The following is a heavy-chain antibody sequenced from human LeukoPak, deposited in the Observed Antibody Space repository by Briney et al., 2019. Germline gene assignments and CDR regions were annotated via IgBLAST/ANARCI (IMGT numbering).Heavy chain of an antibody. J-gene: IGHJ6*02. CDR1: GFTFSSYW. Sequence: GESLSLACAAAGFTFSSYWMDWARQAPGEGLEWVASINHNGNVNYYVDSVKGRFTISRDNAKNSLYLQMSNLRAEDTAVYFCARGGGLDVWGQGATVTVSS. V-gene: IGHV3-7*03. D-gene: IGHD3-16*01. CDR2: INHNGNVN. CDR3: ARGGGLDV.